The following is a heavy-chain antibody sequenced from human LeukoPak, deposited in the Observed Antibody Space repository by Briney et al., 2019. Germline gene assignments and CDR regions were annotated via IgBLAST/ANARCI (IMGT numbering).Heavy chain of an antibody. D-gene: IGHD5-18*01. CDR2: ISSSSSYI. CDR1: EFTFSSYG. CDR3: ARGRCGYSYGMDV. Sequence: GGSLRLSCAASEFTFSSYGMHWVRQAPGKGLEWVSSISSSSSYIYYADSVKGRFTISRDNAKNSLYLQMNSLRAEDTAVYYCARGRCGYSYGMDVCGKRTTVTVSS. J-gene: IGHJ6*04. V-gene: IGHV3-21*01.